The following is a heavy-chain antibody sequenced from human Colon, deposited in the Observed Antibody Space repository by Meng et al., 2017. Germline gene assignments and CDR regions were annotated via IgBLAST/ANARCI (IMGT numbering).Heavy chain of an antibody. V-gene: IGHV4-61*01. D-gene: IGHD3-22*01. CDR2: IYYSGST. Sequence: VHVQESGPGLVRPSETRSLTCTVSGGSVSSGSYYWSWVRQPPGKGLEWIGYIYYSGSTNYNPSLKSRVTISVDTSKNQFSLKLSSVTAADTAVYYCARGASDYDFDYWGQGTLVTVSS. J-gene: IGHJ4*02. CDR1: GGSVSSGSYY. CDR3: ARGASDYDFDY.